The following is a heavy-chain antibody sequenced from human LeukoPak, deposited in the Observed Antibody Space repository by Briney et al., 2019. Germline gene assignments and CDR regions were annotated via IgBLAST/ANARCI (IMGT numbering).Heavy chain of an antibody. J-gene: IGHJ5*02. CDR1: GGTFSSYA. CDR2: IIPIFGTA. Sequence: SVNVSCKASGGTFSSYAISWVRQAPGQGLEWMGGIIPIFGTANYAQKFQGRVTITTDESTSTAYMELSSLRSEDTAVYYCASSSSGYYYNWFDPWGQGTLVTVSS. V-gene: IGHV1-69*05. D-gene: IGHD3-22*01. CDR3: ASSSSGYYYNWFDP.